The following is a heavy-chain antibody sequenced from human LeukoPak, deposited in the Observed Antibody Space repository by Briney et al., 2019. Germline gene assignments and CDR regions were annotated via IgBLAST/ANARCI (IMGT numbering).Heavy chain of an antibody. Sequence: SETLSLTCTVSGGSISSYYWSWIRQPPGKGLEWIGYIYYSGSTNYNPSLKSRVTISVDTSKNQFSLKLSSVTAADTAVYYCARGGVAVALFDYWGQGTLVIVSS. CDR2: IYYSGST. CDR1: GGSISSYY. D-gene: IGHD6-19*01. CDR3: ARGGVAVALFDY. J-gene: IGHJ4*02. V-gene: IGHV4-59*01.